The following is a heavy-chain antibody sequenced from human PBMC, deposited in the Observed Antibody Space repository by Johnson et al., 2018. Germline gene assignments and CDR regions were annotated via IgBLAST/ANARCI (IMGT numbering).Heavy chain of an antibody. Sequence: QVQLQQWGAGLLKPSETLSLTCGVYGGSFSDYYWSWIRQPPGKGLEWIGEINHSGSTNYNPSLKSRVTTSVDKSQNQVSLKLSSVTSTDTAVYYCARGPLGYCRGNRCSHYYYYMDVWGKGATVTVSS. J-gene: IGHJ6*03. CDR3: ARGPLGYCRGNRCSHYYYYMDV. CDR1: GGSFSDYY. V-gene: IGHV4-34*01. CDR2: INHSGST. D-gene: IGHD2-15*01.